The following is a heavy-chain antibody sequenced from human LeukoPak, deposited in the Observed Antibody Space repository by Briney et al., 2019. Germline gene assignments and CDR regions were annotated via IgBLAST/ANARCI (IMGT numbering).Heavy chain of an antibody. CDR3: ARVSYYDSSAPNIIDY. CDR1: GGSISSYY. J-gene: IGHJ4*02. Sequence: PSETLSLTCTVSGGSISSYYWSWIRQHPGKGLEWIGYIYYSGSTYYNPSLKSRVTISVDTSKNQFSLKLSSVTAADTAVYYCARVSYYDSSAPNIIDYWGQGTLVTVSS. CDR2: IYYSGST. D-gene: IGHD3-22*01. V-gene: IGHV4-59*06.